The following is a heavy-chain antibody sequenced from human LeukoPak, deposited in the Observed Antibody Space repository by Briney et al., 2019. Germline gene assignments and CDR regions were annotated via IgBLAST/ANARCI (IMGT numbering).Heavy chain of an antibody. CDR2: NKPSGGST. V-gene: IGHV1-46*01. CDR3: ARDALDITIFGVVIGQPDV. CDR1: WYTLTRYY. J-gene: IGHJ6*02. D-gene: IGHD3-3*01. Sequence: KGFCKGSWYTLTRYYMPWVGQAPGQGVEGVGINKPSGGSTSYAQKFQGRVTMTRDTSTSTVYMELSSLRSEDTAVYYCARDALDITIFGVVIGQPDVWGQGTTVTVSS.